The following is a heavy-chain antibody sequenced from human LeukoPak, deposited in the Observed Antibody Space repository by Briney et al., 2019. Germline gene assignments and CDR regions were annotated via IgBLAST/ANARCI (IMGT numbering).Heavy chain of an antibody. D-gene: IGHD4-17*01. V-gene: IGHV3-30*18. CDR1: GFTFSSYG. CDR2: ISHDGSNK. J-gene: IGHJ4*02. CDR3: AKAGGYYGDYGNYFDY. Sequence: LTGGSLRLSCAASGFTFSSYGMHWVRQAPGKGLEWVAVISHDGSNKYYADSVKGRFTISRDNSKNTLYLQMNSLRAEDTAVYYCAKAGGYYGDYGNYFDYWGQGTLVTVSS.